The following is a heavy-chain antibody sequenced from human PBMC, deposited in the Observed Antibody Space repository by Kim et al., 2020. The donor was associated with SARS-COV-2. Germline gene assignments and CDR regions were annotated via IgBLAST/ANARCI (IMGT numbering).Heavy chain of an antibody. CDR3: ARLGPRKGMDV. CDR2: IYYSGST. J-gene: IGHJ6*02. CDR1: GGSISSSSYY. Sequence: SQTLSLTCTVSGGSISSSSYYWGWIRQPPGKGLEWIGSIYYSGSTYYNPSLKSRVTISVDTSKNQFSLKLSSVTAADTAVYYCARLGPRKGMDVWGQGTTVTVSS. D-gene: IGHD1-26*01. V-gene: IGHV4-39*01.